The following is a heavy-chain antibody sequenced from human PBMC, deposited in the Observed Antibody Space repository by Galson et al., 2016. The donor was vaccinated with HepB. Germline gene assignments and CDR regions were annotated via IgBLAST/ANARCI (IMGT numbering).Heavy chain of an antibody. CDR3: ARGPAGNFWSAYYLDH. D-gene: IGHD3-3*01. CDR2: MNPNSGNT. Sequence: SVQVSCKASGYTFTTYNINWVRQATGQGLEWMGWMNPNSGNTGYAQKFQGRVTMTRNTSINTAYMELSSLRSEDTAVYYGARGPAGNFWSAYYLDHWGQGTLVTVSS. V-gene: IGHV1-8*01. J-gene: IGHJ4*02. CDR1: GYTFTTYN.